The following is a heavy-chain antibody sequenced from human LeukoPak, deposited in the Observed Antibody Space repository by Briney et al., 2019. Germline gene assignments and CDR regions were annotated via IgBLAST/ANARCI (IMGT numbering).Heavy chain of an antibody. Sequence: SGGSLRLSCADSGFTFSNYNMNWVRQAPGKAMEWVSSITSNGTYALYADSVKGRFTVSRENAKISLYLHMDSLGTEDTSVYYCARDPYSGNYGTYYYYYMDVWGKGPTVTISS. D-gene: IGHD1-26*01. CDR2: ITSNGTYA. J-gene: IGHJ6*03. CDR1: GFTFSNYN. CDR3: ARDPYSGNYGTYYYYYMDV. V-gene: IGHV3-21*01.